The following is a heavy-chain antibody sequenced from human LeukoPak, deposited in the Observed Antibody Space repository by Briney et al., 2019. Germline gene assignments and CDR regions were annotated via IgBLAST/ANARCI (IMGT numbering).Heavy chain of an antibody. CDR1: GASISSGSNY. Sequence: SSETLSLTCSVSGASISSGSNYWNWIRQPPRKGLEWIAYIYYSGNTNYNPSLKSRVTISVDTSKNQFSLKLSSVTAADTAVYYCARDVGATPGYFDYWGQGTLVTVSS. J-gene: IGHJ4*02. CDR2: IYYSGNT. V-gene: IGHV4-61*01. D-gene: IGHD1-26*01. CDR3: ARDVGATPGYFDY.